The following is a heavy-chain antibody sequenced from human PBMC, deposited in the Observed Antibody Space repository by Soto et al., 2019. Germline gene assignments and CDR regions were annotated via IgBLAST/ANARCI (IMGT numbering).Heavy chain of an antibody. CDR1: GYTFTSYD. CDR3: ARGARNYYYHYMDV. J-gene: IGHJ6*03. V-gene: IGHV1-8*01. CDR2: MNPNSGNT. Sequence: QVQLVQSGAEVKKPGASVKVSCKASGYTFTSYDINWVRQATGQVLEWMGWMNPNSGNTGYAQKFQGRVTMTRNTSISTDYMELSSLRSEDTAVYYCARGARNYYYHYMDVWGKGTTVTVSS.